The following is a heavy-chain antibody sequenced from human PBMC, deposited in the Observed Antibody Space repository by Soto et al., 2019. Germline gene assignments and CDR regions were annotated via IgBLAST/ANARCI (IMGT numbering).Heavy chain of an antibody. V-gene: IGHV3-15*01. CDR1: GFAFTNAW. Sequence: EVELVESGGVLVKPGGSLRLSCAASGFAFTNAWMTWVRQAPGKALEWVGRIRSQIDGGTTDYAAPVKGRFTISRDDSKNTMFLQMNSLKTEDTAVYYCTTVAYGEYVSDYWCQGTLVTVSS. D-gene: IGHD4-17*01. CDR2: IRSQIDGGTT. CDR3: TTVAYGEYVSDY. J-gene: IGHJ4*02.